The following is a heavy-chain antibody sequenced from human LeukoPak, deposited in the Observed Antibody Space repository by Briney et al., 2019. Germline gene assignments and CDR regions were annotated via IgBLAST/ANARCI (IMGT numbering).Heavy chain of an antibody. CDR3: ATDINRDYYDSSGYSYAFDI. J-gene: IGHJ3*02. CDR2: FDPEDGET. CDR1: GYTLTELS. V-gene: IGHV1-24*01. D-gene: IGHD3-22*01. Sequence: ASVKVSCKVSGYTLTELSMHWVRQAPGKGLEWMGGFDPEDGETIYAQKFQGRVTMTEDTSTDTAYMELSSLRSEDTAVYYCATDINRDYYDSSGYSYAFDIWGQGTMVTVSS.